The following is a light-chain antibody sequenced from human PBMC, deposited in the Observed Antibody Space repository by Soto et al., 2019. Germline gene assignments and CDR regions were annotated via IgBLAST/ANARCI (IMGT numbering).Light chain of an antibody. J-gene: IGLJ1*01. V-gene: IGLV2-14*01. Sequence: HSALNQPASVSGSPGQSITISCTGTSSDVGGYNYVSWYQQHPGKAPKLMIYDVSNRPSGVSNRFSGSKSGNTASLTISGLQAEDEADYYCSSYTSSSTVYVFGTGTKVTVL. CDR2: DVS. CDR1: SSDVGGYNY. CDR3: SSYTSSSTVYV.